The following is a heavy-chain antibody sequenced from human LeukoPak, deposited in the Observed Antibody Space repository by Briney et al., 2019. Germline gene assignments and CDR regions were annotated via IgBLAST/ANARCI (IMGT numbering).Heavy chain of an antibody. D-gene: IGHD4-17*01. CDR1: GFTFSSYS. Sequence: PGGSLRLSCAASGFTFSSYSMNWVRQAPGKGLEWVGVISDDGRSKDYADSVKGRFTISRDNSKDTLYLQMNSLRDEDTAVYYCAKRPSDYGDYVSYFDYWGQGTLVTVSS. V-gene: IGHV3-30*18. CDR3: AKRPSDYGDYVSYFDY. CDR2: ISDDGRSK. J-gene: IGHJ4*02.